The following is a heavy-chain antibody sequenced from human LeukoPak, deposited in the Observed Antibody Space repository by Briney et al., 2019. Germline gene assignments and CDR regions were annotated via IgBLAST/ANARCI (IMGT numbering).Heavy chain of an antibody. Sequence: GGSLRLSCAASGFTFSSYSMNWVRQAPGKGLEWVSSISSSSSYIYYADSVKGRFTISRDNAKNSLYLQMNSLRAEDTAVYYCARYPGIAAAGGFDYWGQGTLVTVSS. CDR1: GFTFSSYS. CDR2: ISSSSSYI. CDR3: ARYPGIAAAGGFDY. J-gene: IGHJ4*02. V-gene: IGHV3-21*01. D-gene: IGHD6-13*01.